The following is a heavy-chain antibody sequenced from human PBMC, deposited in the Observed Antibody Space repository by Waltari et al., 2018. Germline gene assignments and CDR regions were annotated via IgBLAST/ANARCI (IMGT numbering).Heavy chain of an antibody. J-gene: IGHJ4*02. CDR3: AREIYGGNSRPLDS. Sequence: QVELQESGPGLLRPSETLSLTCLVSGGSITSYFWHGVRQPPGKGLGWIASIYDNGDANYNPSLVSRVTISVDTSKNQFYLNLNSVTAADTAVYYCAREIYGGNSRPLDSWGQGALVTVSS. CDR2: IYDNGDA. D-gene: IGHD2-21*02. V-gene: IGHV4-59*01. CDR1: GGSITSYF.